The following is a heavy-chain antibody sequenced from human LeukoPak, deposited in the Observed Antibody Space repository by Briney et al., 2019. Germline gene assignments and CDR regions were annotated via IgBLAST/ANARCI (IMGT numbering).Heavy chain of an antibody. J-gene: IGHJ4*02. CDR3: ARDGLHLNGLGPDY. Sequence: GASVMVSCKASGYTFTSYGISWVRQAPGQRLEWMGWISAYNGNTNYAQKLQGRVTMTTDTSTSTAYMELRSLRSDDTAVYYCARDGLHLNGLGPDYWGQGTLVTVSS. CDR2: ISAYNGNT. V-gene: IGHV1-18*01. CDR1: GYTFTSYG. D-gene: IGHD6-19*01.